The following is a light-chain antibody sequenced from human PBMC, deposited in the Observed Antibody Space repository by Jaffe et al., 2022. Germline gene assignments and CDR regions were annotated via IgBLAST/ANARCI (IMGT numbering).Light chain of an antibody. CDR3: QQYNNWPLHPWT. V-gene: IGKV3-15*01. CDR1: QSVSSN. J-gene: IGKJ1*01. Sequence: EIVMTQSPATLSVSPGERATLSCRASQSVSSNLAWYQQKPGQAPRLLIYGASTRATGIPARFSGSGSGTEFTLTISSLQSEDFAVYYCQQYNNWPLHPWTFGQGTKVEIK. CDR2: GAS.